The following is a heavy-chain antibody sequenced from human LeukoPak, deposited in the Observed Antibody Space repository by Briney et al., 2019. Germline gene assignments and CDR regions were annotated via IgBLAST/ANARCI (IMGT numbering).Heavy chain of an antibody. V-gene: IGHV2-5*01. CDR2: IYWNDDK. CDR1: GFSLTASGVG. Sequence: SGPTLVKPTQTLTLTCTFSGFSLTASGVGVGWIRQPPGKALEWLALIYWNDDKRCSPSLKSRLTITKDTSKNQVVLTMTNMDPVDTATYYCAHSCSGGSCYDYWGQGTLVTVSS. J-gene: IGHJ4*02. D-gene: IGHD2-15*01. CDR3: AHSCSGGSCYDY.